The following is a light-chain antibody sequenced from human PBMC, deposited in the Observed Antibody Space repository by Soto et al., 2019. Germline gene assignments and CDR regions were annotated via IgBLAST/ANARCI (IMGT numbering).Light chain of an antibody. CDR2: ANT. Sequence: QSVLTQPPSVSGAPGQRVTISCTGSSSNIGAGYDVHWYQQLPGTAPKLLIYANTNRPSGVPDRFSGSKSGTSASLAITGLQAEDEADYYCQSYDSSPSGSVFGGGTKVTVL. V-gene: IGLV1-40*01. CDR3: QSYDSSPSGSV. CDR1: SSNIGAGYD. J-gene: IGLJ3*02.